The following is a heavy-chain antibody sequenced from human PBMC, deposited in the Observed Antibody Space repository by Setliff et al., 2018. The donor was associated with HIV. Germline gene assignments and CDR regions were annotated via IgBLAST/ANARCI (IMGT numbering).Heavy chain of an antibody. V-gene: IGHV3-48*01. Sequence: GGSLRLSCSVSGFTFSSYSMNWVRQAPGKGLEWVAYISSTGNTIYYVDSVQGRFTISRDSGENSLSLQMNSLRVDDTALYYCVRGQGAAAGRFDYWGQGTLVTVSS. CDR1: GFTFSSYS. CDR2: ISSTGNTI. CDR3: VRGQGAAAGRFDY. J-gene: IGHJ4*02. D-gene: IGHD6-13*01.